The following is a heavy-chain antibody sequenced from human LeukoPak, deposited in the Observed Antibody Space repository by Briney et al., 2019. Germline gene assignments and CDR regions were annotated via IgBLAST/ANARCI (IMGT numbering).Heavy chain of an antibody. CDR3: ARRDCSGGRCYGY. J-gene: IGHJ4*02. CDR2: IYPDDSDT. CDR1: GYSFTSYW. D-gene: IGHD2-15*01. V-gene: IGHV5-51*01. Sequence: GESLKISCKGSGYSFTSYWIGWVRQLPGKGLEWMGIIYPDDSDTRYSPSFQGQVTTSADKSISTAYLQWSSLKASDTAMYYCARRDCSGGRCYGYWGQGTLVTVSS.